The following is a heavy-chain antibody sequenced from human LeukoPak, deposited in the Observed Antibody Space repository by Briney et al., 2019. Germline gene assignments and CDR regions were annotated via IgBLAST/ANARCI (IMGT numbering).Heavy chain of an antibody. D-gene: IGHD3-22*01. CDR2: INPNSRGT. CDR1: GYTFSDYY. CDR3: ARARDYYDSSGYDY. Sequence: GASVKVSCKASGYTFSDYYMHWVRQAPGQGLDWMGRINPNSRGTNYAQKFQGRVTIPRDTSISTAYMELCGLRSDDTAVYYCARARDYYDSSGYDYWGQGTLVTVSS. V-gene: IGHV1-2*06. J-gene: IGHJ4*02.